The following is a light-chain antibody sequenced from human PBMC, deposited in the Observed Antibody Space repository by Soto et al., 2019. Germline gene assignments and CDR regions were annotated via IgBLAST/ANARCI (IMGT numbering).Light chain of an antibody. CDR1: QDITIY. CDR2: DAS. V-gene: IGKV1-33*01. CDR3: QQYDSLPPFT. J-gene: IGKJ3*01. Sequence: DIPMTQSPSSLSASVGDRVTITCQASQDITIYLNWYQQKPGKAPKLLIYDASNLETGVPSRFSGSGSGTNFTFTISGLLPEDIATYYCQQYDSLPPFTFGPGTKVDF.